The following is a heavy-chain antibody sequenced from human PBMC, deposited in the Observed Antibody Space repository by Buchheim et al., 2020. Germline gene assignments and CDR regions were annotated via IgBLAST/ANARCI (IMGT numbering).Heavy chain of an antibody. D-gene: IGHD5-24*01. CDR1: GFTFSSYG. Sequence: QVQLVESGGGVVQPGRSLRLSCAASGFTFSSYGMHWVRQAPGKGLEWVAVISYDGSNKYYADSVKGRFTISRDNSKNTLYLQMNSLRAEDTAVYYCAKDQGKDGYNFDYWGQGTL. V-gene: IGHV3-30*18. CDR3: AKDQGKDGYNFDY. CDR2: ISYDGSNK. J-gene: IGHJ4*02.